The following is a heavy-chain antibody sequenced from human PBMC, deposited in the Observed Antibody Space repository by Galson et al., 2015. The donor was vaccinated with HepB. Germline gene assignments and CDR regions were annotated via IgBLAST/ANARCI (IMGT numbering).Heavy chain of an antibody. CDR2: FDPEGET. CDR3: VRDRRTEDTGTGEGFHH. D-gene: IGHD2-8*02. Sequence: SVKVSCKVSGYTLTESPIHWVRQAPGKGLEWMGGFDPEGETIFPHKFEGRLTMTEDTSTDTAYMELSSLTSQDTAVYYCVRDRRTEDTGTGEGFHHWGQGTLVTVSS. V-gene: IGHV1-24*01. CDR1: GYTLTESP. J-gene: IGHJ1*01.